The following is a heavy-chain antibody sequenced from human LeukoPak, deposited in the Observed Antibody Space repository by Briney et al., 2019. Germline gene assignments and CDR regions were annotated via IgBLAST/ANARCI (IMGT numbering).Heavy chain of an antibody. CDR3: ARGGYGYVARFDY. Sequence: ASVKVSCKVSGYTLTELSMHWVRQAPGKGLEWMGGFDPEDGETIYAQKFQGRVTMTRDMSTSTVYMELSSLRSEDTAVYYCARGGYGYVARFDYWGQGTLVTVSS. D-gene: IGHD5-18*01. J-gene: IGHJ4*02. V-gene: IGHV1-24*01. CDR2: FDPEDGET. CDR1: GYTLTELS.